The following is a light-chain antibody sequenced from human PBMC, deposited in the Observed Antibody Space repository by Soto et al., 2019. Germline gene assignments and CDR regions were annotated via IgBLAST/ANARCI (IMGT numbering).Light chain of an antibody. CDR3: QQYGSSPET. Sequence: EIVLTQSPGTLPLSPGERATLSCRASQSVSSAYLAWYQQKPGQAPRLLIYDVSSRATGIPDRFSGSGSGTDFTLTISRLEPEDFAVYYCQQYGSSPETFGQGTKVDIK. CDR1: QSVSSAY. J-gene: IGKJ1*01. CDR2: DVS. V-gene: IGKV3-20*01.